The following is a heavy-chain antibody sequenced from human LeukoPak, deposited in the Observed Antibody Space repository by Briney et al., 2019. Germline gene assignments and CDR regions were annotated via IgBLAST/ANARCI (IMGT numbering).Heavy chain of an antibody. CDR2: INPNSGGT. D-gene: IGHD3-3*01. V-gene: IGHV1-2*02. J-gene: IGHJ4*02. Sequence: ASVKVSCKASGYTFTGYYMHWVRQAPGQGLEWMGWINPNSGGTNYAQKFQGRVTMTRDTSISTAYMELSRLRSDDTAVYYCARDLPYDFWSGDYWGQGTLVTVSS. CDR1: GYTFTGYY. CDR3: ARDLPYDFWSGDY.